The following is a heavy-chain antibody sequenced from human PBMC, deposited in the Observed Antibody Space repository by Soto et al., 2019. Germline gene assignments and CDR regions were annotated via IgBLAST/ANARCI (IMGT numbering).Heavy chain of an antibody. D-gene: IGHD6-13*01. Sequence: QVQLQQWGAGLLKPSETLSLTCAVYGGSFSGYYWSWIRQPPGKGLEWIGEINHSGSTNYNPSLKSRVTISVDTYKNQFSLKLSSVTAADTAVYYCARGRARRYIAAAGNWFDPWGQGTLVTVSS. CDR1: GGSFSGYY. J-gene: IGHJ5*02. CDR3: ARGRARRYIAAAGNWFDP. V-gene: IGHV4-34*01. CDR2: INHSGST.